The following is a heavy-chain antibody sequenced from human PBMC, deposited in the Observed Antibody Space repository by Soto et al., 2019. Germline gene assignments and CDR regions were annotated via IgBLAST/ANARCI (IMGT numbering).Heavy chain of an antibody. CDR2: IIPIFGTA. CDR3: ARGGETDNWFDP. Sequence: SVKFSCKASGGTFSSYAISWVRQAPGQGLEWMGGIIPIFGTANYAQKFQGRVTITADESTSTAYMELSSLRSEDTAVYYCARGGETDNWFDPWGQGTLVTVSS. CDR1: GGTFSSYA. J-gene: IGHJ5*02. V-gene: IGHV1-69*13. D-gene: IGHD2-21*01.